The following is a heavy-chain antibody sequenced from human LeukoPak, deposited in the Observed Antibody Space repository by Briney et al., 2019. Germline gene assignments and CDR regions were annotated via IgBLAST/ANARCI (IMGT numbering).Heavy chain of an antibody. CDR3: ARAPENYYMDV. CDR1: GGSISSGSYY. CDR2: IYTSGST. V-gene: IGHV4-61*02. J-gene: IGHJ6*03. Sequence: PSETLSLTCTVSGGSISSGSYYWSWIRQPAGKGLQWIGRIYTSGSTNYNPSLKSRVTISVDTSENQFSLKLSSVTAADTAVYYCARAPENYYMDVWGKGTTVTVSS.